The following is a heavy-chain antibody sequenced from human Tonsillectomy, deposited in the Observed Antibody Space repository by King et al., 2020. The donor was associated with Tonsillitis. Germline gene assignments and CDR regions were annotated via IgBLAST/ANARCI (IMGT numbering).Heavy chain of an antibody. CDR3: ARSAYYLDY. J-gene: IGHJ4*02. D-gene: IGHD3-16*01. V-gene: IGHV3-33*05. CDR1: GFTFSNYC. Sequence: VQLVESGGGVVQPGRSLRLSCAASGFTFSNYCMHWVRQAPGKGLEWGAVISYDGSNKYYADSVKGRFTISRDNSKNTLYLQMNSLRAEDTAVYYCARSAYYLDYWGQGTLVTVSS. CDR2: ISYDGSNK.